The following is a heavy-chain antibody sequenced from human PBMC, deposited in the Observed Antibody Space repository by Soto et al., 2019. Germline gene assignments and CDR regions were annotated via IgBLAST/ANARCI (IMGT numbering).Heavy chain of an antibody. J-gene: IGHJ6*02. CDR1: GFTFSSYE. V-gene: IGHV3-48*03. CDR2: ISSSGSTI. Sequence: PGGSLRLSCAASGFTFSSYEMNWVRQAPGKGLEWVSYISSSGSTIYYADSVKGRFTISRDNAKNPLYLQMNSLRAEDTAVYYCAREGGGAGYYYGMDVWGQGTTVTVSS. CDR3: AREGGGAGYYYGMDV. D-gene: IGHD6-19*01.